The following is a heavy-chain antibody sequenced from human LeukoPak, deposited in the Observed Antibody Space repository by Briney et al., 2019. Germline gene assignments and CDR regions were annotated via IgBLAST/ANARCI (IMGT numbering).Heavy chain of an antibody. CDR2: ISSSGSTI. V-gene: IGHV3-48*03. J-gene: IGHJ6*03. CDR1: GFTFSSYE. D-gene: IGHD4-11*01. CDR3: ARADYTPGYYYYYYMDV. Sequence: GGSLRPSCAASGFTFSSYEMNWVRQAPGKGLEWVSYISSSGSTIYYADSVKGRFTISRDNAKNSLYLQMNSLRAEDTAVYYRARADYTPGYYYYYYMDVWGKGTTVTISS.